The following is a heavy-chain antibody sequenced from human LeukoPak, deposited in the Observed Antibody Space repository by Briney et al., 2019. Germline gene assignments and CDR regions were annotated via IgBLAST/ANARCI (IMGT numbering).Heavy chain of an antibody. J-gene: IGHJ6*03. D-gene: IGHD2-21*01. CDR3: ARRLFYYYYYMDV. V-gene: IGHV4-34*01. CDR1: GGSFSGYY. CDR2: INHSGST. Sequence: SETLSLTCAVYGGSFSGYYWSWIRQPPGKGLEWIGEINHSGSTNYNPSLKSRVTISVDTSKNQFSLKLSSVTAADTAVYYCARRLFYYYYYMDVWGKGTTVTISS.